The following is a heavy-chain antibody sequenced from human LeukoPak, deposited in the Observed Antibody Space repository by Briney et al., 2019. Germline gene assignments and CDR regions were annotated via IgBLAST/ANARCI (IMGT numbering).Heavy chain of an antibody. V-gene: IGHV4-4*02. Sequence: SGTLSLTCAVSGGSISSSNWWSWVRQPPGKGLEWIGEIYHSGSTNYNPSLKSRVTISVDKSKNQFPLKLSSVTAADTAVYYCARQRASLRYFDWLLSWFDPWGQGTLVTVSS. CDR1: GGSISSSNW. D-gene: IGHD3-9*01. J-gene: IGHJ5*02. CDR2: IYHSGST. CDR3: ARQRASLRYFDWLLSWFDP.